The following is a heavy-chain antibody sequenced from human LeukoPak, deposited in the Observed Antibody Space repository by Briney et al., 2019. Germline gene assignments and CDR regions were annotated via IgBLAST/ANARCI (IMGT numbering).Heavy chain of an antibody. CDR1: GFTLSGYA. CDR3: AKGYDFWSGGIDY. CDR2: ISGSGGST. J-gene: IGHJ4*02. Sequence: GGSLRLSCAASGFTLSGYAMSWVRQAPGKGLEWVSAISGSGGSTFYADSVKGRFTISRDNSKNTLYLQMNSLRAEATAVYYCAKGYDFWSGGIDYWGQGTLVTVSS. D-gene: IGHD3-3*01. V-gene: IGHV3-23*01.